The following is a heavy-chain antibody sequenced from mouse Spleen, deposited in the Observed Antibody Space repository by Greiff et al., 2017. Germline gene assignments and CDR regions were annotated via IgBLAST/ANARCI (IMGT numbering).Heavy chain of an antibody. J-gene: IGHJ4*01. D-gene: IGHD2-4*01. CDR2: ISYDGSN. CDR1: GYSITSGYY. CDR3: ARRDYDYDEGYYYAMDY. V-gene: IGHV3-6*01. Sequence: EVKVEESGPGLVKPSQSLSLTCSVTGYSITSGYYWNWIRQFPGNKLEWMGYISYDGSNNYNPSLKNRISITRDTSKNQFFLKLNSVTTEDTATYYCARRDYDYDEGYYYAMDYWGQGTSVTVSS.